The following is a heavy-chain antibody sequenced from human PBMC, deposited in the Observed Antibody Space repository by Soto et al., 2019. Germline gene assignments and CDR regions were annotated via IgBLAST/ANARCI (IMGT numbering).Heavy chain of an antibody. D-gene: IGHD3-22*01. Sequence: QLQLQESGPGLVKPSETPSLTCTVSGGSISSSSYYWGWIRQPPGKGLEWIGSIYYSGSTYYNPSLKSRVTISVDTSKNQFSLKLSSVTAADTAVYYCASSYDSSGYYYSFWFDYWGQGTLVTVSS. V-gene: IGHV4-39*01. CDR2: IYYSGST. CDR1: GGSISSSSYY. J-gene: IGHJ4*02. CDR3: ASSYDSSGYYYSFWFDY.